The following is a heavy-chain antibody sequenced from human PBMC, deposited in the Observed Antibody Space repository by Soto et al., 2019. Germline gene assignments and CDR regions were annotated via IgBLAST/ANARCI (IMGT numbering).Heavy chain of an antibody. CDR3: ARGNYYDSSGISPYFDY. Sequence: GGSLRLSCAASGFTFSSYDMHWVRQTPGTGLEWVSTIGTGGDPCYPGSVKGRFTISRENAKNSLYLLMNSLRAGDTAVYYCARGNYYDSSGISPYFDYWGQGTLVTVSS. CDR2: IGTGGDP. CDR1: GFTFSSYD. D-gene: IGHD3-22*01. J-gene: IGHJ4*02. V-gene: IGHV3-13*05.